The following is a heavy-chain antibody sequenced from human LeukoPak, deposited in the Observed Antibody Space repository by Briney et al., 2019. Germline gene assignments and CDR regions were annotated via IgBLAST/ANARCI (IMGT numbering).Heavy chain of an antibody. CDR1: EFTSTFNFSEFW. Sequence: TGGSLRLSCVASEFTSTFNFSEFWMSWVRQSPGKGLEWVASMKEDGTERYSVDSLGGRFTISRDNAKKSLYLQMNSLTAEDTAIYYCVGEDYNIFTGPGQGAFDVWGQGTVVTVSS. J-gene: IGHJ3*01. V-gene: IGHV3-7*01. D-gene: IGHD3-9*01. CDR3: VGEDYNIFTGPGQGAFDV. CDR2: MKEDGTER.